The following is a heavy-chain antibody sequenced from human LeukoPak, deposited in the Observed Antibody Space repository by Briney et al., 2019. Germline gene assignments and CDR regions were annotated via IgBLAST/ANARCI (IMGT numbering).Heavy chain of an antibody. CDR3: AREASSYWYFDL. D-gene: IGHD3-10*01. CDR2: ISASGGST. CDR1: GFTFSTYA. Sequence: PGGSRRLSCAASGFTFSTYAMSWVRQAPGKGLEWVSAISASGGSTYYADSVKGRFTFSRDNSKNTLYLQMNSLRADDTALYYCAREASSYWYFDLWGRGTLVTVSS. V-gene: IGHV3-23*01. J-gene: IGHJ2*01.